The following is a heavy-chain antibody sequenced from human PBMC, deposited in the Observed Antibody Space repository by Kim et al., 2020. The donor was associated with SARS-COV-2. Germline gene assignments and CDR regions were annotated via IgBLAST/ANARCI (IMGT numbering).Heavy chain of an antibody. V-gene: IGHV4-31*03. CDR2: IHYTGTT. D-gene: IGHD3-22*01. CDR1: NASIISGVYY. CDR3: ARATPYYSDPSTYYY. J-gene: IGHJ6*01. Sequence: SETLSLTCTVSNASIISGVYYWSWIRQHPGKGLEWIGYIHYTGTTYYHPSLKSRVTMSVDTSKNQFSLNLNSVTAADTAVYYCARATPYYSDPSTYYY.